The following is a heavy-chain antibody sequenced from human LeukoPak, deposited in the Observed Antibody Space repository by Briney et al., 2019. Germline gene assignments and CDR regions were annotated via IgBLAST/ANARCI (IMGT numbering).Heavy chain of an antibody. J-gene: IGHJ4*02. Sequence: SETLPLTCTVSGGSISSGGYYWSWIRQHPGKGLEWIGYIYYSGSTYYNPSLKSRVTISVDTSKNQFSLKLSSVTAADTAVYYCARIVVVTATSVYFDYWGQGTLVTVSS. CDR1: GGSISSGGYY. CDR3: ARIVVVTATSVYFDY. V-gene: IGHV4-31*03. D-gene: IGHD2-21*02. CDR2: IYYSGST.